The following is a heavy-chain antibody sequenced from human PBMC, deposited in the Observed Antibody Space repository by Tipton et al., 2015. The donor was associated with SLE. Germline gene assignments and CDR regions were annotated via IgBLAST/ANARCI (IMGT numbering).Heavy chain of an antibody. Sequence: TLSLTCTVSGGSITSYYWNWIRRPPGKGLEWIGYISDGGGTNHNPSLKSRVTISVDPAKNQFSLKLTSVTAADTAVYYCARGMLTWRGAIIGVDVWGQGTSVNVSS. J-gene: IGHJ6*02. CDR1: GGSITSYY. CDR3: ARGMLTWRGAIIGVDV. V-gene: IGHV4-59*08. CDR2: ISDGGGT. D-gene: IGHD2-8*01.